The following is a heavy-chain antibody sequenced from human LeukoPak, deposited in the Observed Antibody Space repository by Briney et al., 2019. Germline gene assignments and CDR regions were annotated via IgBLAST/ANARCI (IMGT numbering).Heavy chain of an antibody. V-gene: IGHV1-2*06. D-gene: IGHD6-6*01. CDR2: INPNSGGT. CDR3: ATYPPYSSSPPFDC. Sequence: ASVKVSCKAAGYTFTGYYMFWVRQAPGQGLDWMGRINPNSGGTNYAQKFQGRVTMTRDTSISTAYMELSRLRSDDTAVYYCATYPPYSSSPPFDCWGEGTLVAVSS. J-gene: IGHJ4*02. CDR1: GYTFTGYY.